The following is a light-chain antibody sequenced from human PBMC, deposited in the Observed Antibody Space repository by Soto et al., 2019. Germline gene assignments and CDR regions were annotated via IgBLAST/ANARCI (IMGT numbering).Light chain of an antibody. Sequence: EIVLTQSPGTLSLSPGERASLSCRASQSVSSSYLAWYQQKIGQAPRLLIYGASSRATGIPDRFSGSGSGTDFTLTINRLEPEDFAVYFCQQFGSSPITFGQGTRLEIK. CDR3: QQFGSSPIT. CDR2: GAS. J-gene: IGKJ5*01. CDR1: QSVSSSY. V-gene: IGKV3-20*01.